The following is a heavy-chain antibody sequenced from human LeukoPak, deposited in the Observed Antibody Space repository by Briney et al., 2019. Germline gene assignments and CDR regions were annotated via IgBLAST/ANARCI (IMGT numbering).Heavy chain of an antibody. CDR2: ISAYNGNT. J-gene: IGHJ6*02. Sequence: ASVKDSCKASGYTFTSYGISWVRQAPGQGLEWMGWISAYNGNTNYAQKLQGRVTMTTDTSTSTAYMELRSLRSDDTAVYYCARDRGINCSSTSCKYYYYGMDVWGQGTTVTVSS. V-gene: IGHV1-18*01. CDR1: GYTFTSYG. D-gene: IGHD2-2*01. CDR3: ARDRGINCSSTSCKYYYYGMDV.